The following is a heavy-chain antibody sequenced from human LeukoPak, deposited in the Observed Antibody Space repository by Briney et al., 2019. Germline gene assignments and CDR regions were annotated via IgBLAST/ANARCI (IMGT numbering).Heavy chain of an antibody. Sequence: PGGSLRLSSAASGFTFSSYWMSWVRQAPGRGLEWVANIKKDGSEKYYVDSVKGRFTISRDNAKNSLYLQMTTLRAEDTAVFYCARSSTYRGYENAFDIWGQGTMVTVSS. V-gene: IGHV3-7*03. CDR2: IKKDGSEK. CDR3: ARSSTYRGYENAFDI. D-gene: IGHD5-12*01. CDR1: GFTFSSYW. J-gene: IGHJ3*02.